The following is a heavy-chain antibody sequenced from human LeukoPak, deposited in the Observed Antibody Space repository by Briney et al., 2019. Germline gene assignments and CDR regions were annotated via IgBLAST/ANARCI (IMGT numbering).Heavy chain of an antibody. J-gene: IGHJ6*02. CDR2: INHSGST. Sequence: SETLSLTCAVHGGSFSGYYWSWIRQPPGKGLEWIGEINHSGSTNYNPSLKSRVTISVDTSKNQFSLKLSSVTAADTAVYYCARVRRTAVSRYSGYYYYYGMDVWGQGTTVTVSS. CDR3: ARVRRTAVSRYSGYYYYYGMDV. V-gene: IGHV4-34*01. CDR1: GGSFSGYY. D-gene: IGHD1-26*01.